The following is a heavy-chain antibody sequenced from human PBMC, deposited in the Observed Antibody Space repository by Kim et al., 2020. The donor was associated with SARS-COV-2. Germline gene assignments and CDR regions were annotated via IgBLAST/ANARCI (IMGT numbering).Heavy chain of an antibody. CDR1: GFTFDDYA. Sequence: GGSLRLSCAASGFTFDDYAMHWVRQAPGKGLEWVSLISGDGGSTYYADSVKGRFTISRDNSKNSLYLQMNSLRTEDTALYYCAKDIAPFWYSSGWYFWGQGTLVTVSS. D-gene: IGHD6-19*01. V-gene: IGHV3-43*02. CDR2: ISGDGGST. CDR3: AKDIAPFWYSSGWYF. J-gene: IGHJ4*02.